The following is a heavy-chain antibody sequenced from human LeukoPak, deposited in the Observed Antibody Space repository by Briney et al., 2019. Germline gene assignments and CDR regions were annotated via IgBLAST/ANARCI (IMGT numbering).Heavy chain of an antibody. CDR1: GYTLSNYA. V-gene: IGHV7-4-1*02. CDR2: ISTDTGNP. CDR3: AREAASGTAVDY. D-gene: IGHD6-13*01. Sequence: ASVKVSCKASGYTLSNYAMNWVRQAPGQGLEWMGWISTDTGNPTYAQGFTGRFVFSLDTPVNTAYLQISSLKAEDTAVYYCAREAASGTAVDYWGQGTLVTVSS. J-gene: IGHJ4*02.